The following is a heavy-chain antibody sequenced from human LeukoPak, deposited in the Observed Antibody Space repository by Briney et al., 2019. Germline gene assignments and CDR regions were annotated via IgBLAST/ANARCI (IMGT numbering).Heavy chain of an antibody. J-gene: IGHJ3*02. CDR2: FYARGNT. V-gene: IGHV4-4*07. CDR3: ARELITKADAFDI. D-gene: IGHD1-20*01. Sequence: PSETLSLTCNVSGGSISNYYWSWIRQPAGKGLEWIGRFYARGNTNYNPSLKSRVTMSVDTSKNQLSLKLTSVTAADTAVYYCARELITKADAFDIWGQGTMVTVSS. CDR1: GGSISNYY.